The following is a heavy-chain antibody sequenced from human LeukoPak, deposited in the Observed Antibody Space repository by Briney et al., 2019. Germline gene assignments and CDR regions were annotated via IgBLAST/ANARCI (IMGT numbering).Heavy chain of an antibody. J-gene: IGHJ1*01. D-gene: IGHD6-13*01. CDR1: GGSISSYY. CDR2: IYTSGST. V-gene: IGHV4-4*07. Sequence: SETLSLTCTVSGGSISSYYWSWVRQPAGKGLEWIGRIYTSGSTNYNPSLKSRVTMSVDTSKNQFSLKLSTVTAADTAVYYCARSFGSSWRAEYFQHWGQGTLVTVSS. CDR3: ARSFGSSWRAEYFQH.